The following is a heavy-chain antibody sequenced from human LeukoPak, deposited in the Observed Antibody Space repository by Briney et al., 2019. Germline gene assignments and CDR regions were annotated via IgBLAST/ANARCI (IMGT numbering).Heavy chain of an antibody. J-gene: IGHJ6*04. V-gene: IGHV3-21*01. Sequence: GGSLRFSCAASGFTFSSYSMNWVRQAPGKGLDWVSSISSSSSYIYYADSVKGRFTISTDNAKTTLYLQMNSLRAEDTAVYYCSELGITMIGGVWGKGTTVTISS. D-gene: IGHD3-10*02. CDR1: GFTFSSYS. CDR2: ISSSSSYI. CDR3: SELGITMIGGV.